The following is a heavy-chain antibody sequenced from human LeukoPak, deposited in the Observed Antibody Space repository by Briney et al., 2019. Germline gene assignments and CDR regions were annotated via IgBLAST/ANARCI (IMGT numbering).Heavy chain of an antibody. D-gene: IGHD3-22*01. J-gene: IGHJ4*02. V-gene: IGHV3-23*01. CDR2: ISGSGSST. CDR1: GFTFNTYP. CDR3: AKDITPYYDSSGYLGY. Sequence: PGGPLSLPCAASGFTFNTYPMNWVRQAPGKGLEGVSGISGSGSSTFYADSVKGRFTISRDNSKNTLHLQMSSLGADDTAVYYCAKDITPYYDSSGYLGYWGQGTLVTVSS.